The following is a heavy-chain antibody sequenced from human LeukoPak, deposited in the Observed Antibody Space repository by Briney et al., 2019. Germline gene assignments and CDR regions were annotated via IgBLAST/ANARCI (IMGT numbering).Heavy chain of an antibody. V-gene: IGHV4-59*08. Sequence: SETLSLTCTVSGASISSYYWSLIRQPPGKGVEWIGYIHYSEGTKYNPSLKSRVTISVDTSKNQFSLKLSSVTAADTAVYYCARQYYYYSIDSWGQGTLVTVSS. J-gene: IGHJ4*02. CDR3: ARQYYYYSIDS. D-gene: IGHD3-22*01. CDR1: GASISSYY. CDR2: IHYSEGT.